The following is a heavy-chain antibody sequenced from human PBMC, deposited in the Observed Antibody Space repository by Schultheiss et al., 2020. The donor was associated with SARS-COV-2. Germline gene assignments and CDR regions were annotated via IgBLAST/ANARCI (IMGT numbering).Heavy chain of an antibody. D-gene: IGHD2-21*02. V-gene: IGHV4-59*05. J-gene: IGHJ6*02. CDR1: GGSISSYY. CDR2: IYHSGST. CDR3: ASLYCGGDCYRYYYYGMDV. Sequence: SETLSLTCTVSGGSISSYYWSWIRQPAGKGLEWIGRIYHSGSTYYNPSLKSRVTISVDTSKNQFSLKLSSVTAADTAVYYCASLYCGGDCYRYYYYGMDVWGQGTTVTVSS.